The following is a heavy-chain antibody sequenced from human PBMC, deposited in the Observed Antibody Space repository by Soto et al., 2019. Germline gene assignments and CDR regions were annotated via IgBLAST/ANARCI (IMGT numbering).Heavy chain of an antibody. CDR2: IYHSGST. CDR3: ARGRTTVVTPGYYFDY. Sequence: PSETLSLTCAVSGGSISSGGYSWSWIRQPPGKGLEWIGYIYHSGSTYYNPSLKSRVTISVDRSKNQFSLKLSSVTAADTAVYYCARGRTTVVTPGYYFDYWGQGTLVTVSS. J-gene: IGHJ4*02. D-gene: IGHD4-17*01. CDR1: GGSISSGGYS. V-gene: IGHV4-30-2*01.